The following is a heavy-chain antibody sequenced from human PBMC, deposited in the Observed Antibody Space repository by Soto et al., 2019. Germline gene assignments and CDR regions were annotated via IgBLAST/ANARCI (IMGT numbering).Heavy chain of an antibody. CDR2: IYYSGST. V-gene: IGHV4-59*01. D-gene: IGHD3-22*01. Sequence: SETLSLTCTVSGGSISSYYWSWIRQPPGKGLEWIGYIYYSGSTNYNPSLKSRVTISVDTSKNQFSLKLSSVTAADTAVYYCARYKHYYDSSGTDYYYYYYGMDVWGQGTMVTVSS. J-gene: IGHJ6*02. CDR1: GGSISSYY. CDR3: ARYKHYYDSSGTDYYYYYYGMDV.